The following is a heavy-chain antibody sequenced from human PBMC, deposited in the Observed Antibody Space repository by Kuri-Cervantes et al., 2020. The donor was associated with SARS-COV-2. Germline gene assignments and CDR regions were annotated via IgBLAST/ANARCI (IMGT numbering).Heavy chain of an antibody. V-gene: IGHV4-39*07. D-gene: IGHD2-2*01. Sequence: GSLRLSCTVSGGSISSSSYYWGWIRQPPGKGLEWIGSIYYSGSTYYNPSLKSRVTISVDTSKNQFSLKLSSVTAADTAVYYCATSQLPNAHFDYWGQGTLVTVFS. CDR2: IYYSGST. CDR3: ATSQLPNAHFDY. CDR1: GGSISSSSYY. J-gene: IGHJ4*02.